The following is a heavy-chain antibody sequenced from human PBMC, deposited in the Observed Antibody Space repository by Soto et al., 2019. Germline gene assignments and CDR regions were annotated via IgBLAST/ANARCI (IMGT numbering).Heavy chain of an antibody. V-gene: IGHV4-39*07. CDR1: GGSISSGDYY. J-gene: IGHJ4*02. CDR3: ASAGNYGSGSHDY. D-gene: IGHD3-10*01. CDR2: AHSSGST. Sequence: PSETLSLTCTVSGGSISSGDYYWSWIRQPPGKGLEWIGDAHSSGSTHYTPSLQSRVTISADKSNSQFSLKLNSVTAADTAVYYCASAGNYGSGSHDYWGQGTLVTVSS.